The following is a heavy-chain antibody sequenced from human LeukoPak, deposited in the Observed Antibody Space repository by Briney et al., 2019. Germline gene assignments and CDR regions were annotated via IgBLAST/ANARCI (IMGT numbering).Heavy chain of an antibody. Sequence: GGSLRLSCAASGLTFSSYGMHWVRQAPGKGLEWVAVIWYDGSNKYYADSVKGRFTISRDNSKNTLYLQMNSLRAEDTAVYYCAKGNTIFGVALDYWGQGTLVTVSS. D-gene: IGHD3-3*01. CDR2: IWYDGSNK. CDR1: GLTFSSYG. J-gene: IGHJ4*02. V-gene: IGHV3-33*06. CDR3: AKGNTIFGVALDY.